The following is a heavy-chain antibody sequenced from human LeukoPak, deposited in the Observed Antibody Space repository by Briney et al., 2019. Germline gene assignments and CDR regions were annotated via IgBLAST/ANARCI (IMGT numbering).Heavy chain of an antibody. V-gene: IGHV4-59*08. D-gene: IGHD3-10*01. J-gene: IGHJ4*02. CDR3: ARYASHYGSGSYPFDY. CDR1: GGSISSYY. Sequence: SETLSLTCTVSGGSISSYYWSWIRQPPGKGLEWIGYIYYSGSTNYNPSLKSRVTISVDTSKNQFSLKLSSVTAADTAVYYCARYASHYGSGSYPFDYWGQGTLVTVSS. CDR2: IYYSGST.